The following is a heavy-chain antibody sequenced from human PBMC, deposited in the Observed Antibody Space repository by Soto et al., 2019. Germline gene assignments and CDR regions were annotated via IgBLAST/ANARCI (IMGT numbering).Heavy chain of an antibody. CDR1: GFTFSSHG. D-gene: IGHD3-10*01. CDR2: ISYDGSNK. V-gene: IGHV3-30*18. Sequence: PGGSLRLSCAASGFTFSSHGMHWVRQAPGKGLEWVAVISYDGSNKYYADSVKGRFTISRDNSKNTLYLQMNSLRAEDTAVYYCANPMAPGYWGQGTLVTVSS. J-gene: IGHJ4*02. CDR3: ANPMAPGY.